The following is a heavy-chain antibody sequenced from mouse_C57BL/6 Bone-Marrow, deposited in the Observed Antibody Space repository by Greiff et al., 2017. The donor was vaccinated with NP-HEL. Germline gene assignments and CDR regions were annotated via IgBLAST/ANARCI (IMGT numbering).Heavy chain of an antibody. V-gene: IGHV1-81*01. CDR1: GYTFTSYG. D-gene: IGHD2-4*01. Sequence: QVHVKQSGAELARPGASVKLSCKASGYTFTSYGISWVKQRTGQGLEWIGEIYPRSGNTYYNEKFKGKATLTADKSSSTAYMELRSLTSEDSAVYFCARHYHYEGYFDVWGTGTTVTVSS. CDR3: ARHYHYEGYFDV. CDR2: IYPRSGNT. J-gene: IGHJ1*03.